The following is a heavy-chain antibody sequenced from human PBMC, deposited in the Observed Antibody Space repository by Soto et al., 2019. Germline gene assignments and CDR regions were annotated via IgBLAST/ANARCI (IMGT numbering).Heavy chain of an antibody. CDR3: ARGGGSPDY. D-gene: IGHD1-26*01. CDR2: IYYSGST. V-gene: IGHV4-59*01. CDR1: GGSMNSYY. Sequence: QLQLQESGPGLVKPSETLSLTCTVSGGSMNSYYFSWIRQPPGKGLEWIGYIYYSGSTNYNPSLKSRVTISIDTSKNQFPLKLTSVTAADTAVYFCARGGGSPDYWGQGTLVTVSS. J-gene: IGHJ4*02.